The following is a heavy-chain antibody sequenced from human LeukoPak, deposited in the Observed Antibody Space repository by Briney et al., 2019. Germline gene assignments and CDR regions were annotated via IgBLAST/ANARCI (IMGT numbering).Heavy chain of an antibody. CDR3: ARGWGGLGWFFDY. Sequence: SGGSLRLSCAASGFTVSSNYMSWVRQAPGRGLERVAVIYSGGRTNYADSGKGRFTISRDNSKNTLYLQMNSLRAEDTAVYYCARGWGGLGWFFDYWGQGTLVTVSS. CDR1: GFTVSSNY. CDR2: IYSGGRT. D-gene: IGHD4-23*01. V-gene: IGHV3-66*01. J-gene: IGHJ4*02.